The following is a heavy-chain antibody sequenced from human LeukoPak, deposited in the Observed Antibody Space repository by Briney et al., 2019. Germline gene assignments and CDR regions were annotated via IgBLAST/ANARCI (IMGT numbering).Heavy chain of an antibody. CDR1: GYTFSRHV. D-gene: IGHD3-22*01. Sequence: GASVKVSCKASGYTFSRHVMDWVRQAPGQGLEWMGWINTNTGNPTYAQGFRGRFVFSLDTSLSTAYYCARDSTDYYDSYGYRFDYWGQGAQVSVSS. J-gene: IGHJ4*02. CDR3: FDY. CDR2: INTNTGNP. V-gene: IGHV7-4-1*01.